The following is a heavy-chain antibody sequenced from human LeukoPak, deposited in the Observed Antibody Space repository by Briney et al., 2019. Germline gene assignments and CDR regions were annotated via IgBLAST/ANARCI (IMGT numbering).Heavy chain of an antibody. V-gene: IGHV4-38-2*02. Sequence: SETLSLTCTVSGYSISTGYYWDWIRQPPGKGLEWIGTFYHGGSTYYNPSLKSRVTISVDTSKNQFSLNLTSVTAADTAVYYCARTPGSGSYYSLQYYYYYYMDVWGKGTTVTISS. CDR1: GYSISTGYY. D-gene: IGHD3-10*01. CDR3: ARTPGSGSYYSLQYYYYYYMDV. J-gene: IGHJ6*03. CDR2: FYHGGST.